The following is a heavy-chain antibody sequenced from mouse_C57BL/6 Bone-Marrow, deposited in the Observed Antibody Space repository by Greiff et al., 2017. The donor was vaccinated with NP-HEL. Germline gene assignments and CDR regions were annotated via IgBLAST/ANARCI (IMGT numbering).Heavy chain of an antibody. CDR1: GYAFTNYL. Sequence: VQLQQSGAELVRPGTSVKVSCKASGYAFTNYLIEWVKQRPGQGLEWIGVINPGSGGTNYNEKFKGKATLTADKASITAYMQLSSLTSEDSTVYFCARSASTWRFAYWGQGTLVTVSA. CDR3: ARSASTWRFAY. D-gene: IGHD1-1*01. J-gene: IGHJ3*01. V-gene: IGHV1-54*01. CDR2: INPGSGGT.